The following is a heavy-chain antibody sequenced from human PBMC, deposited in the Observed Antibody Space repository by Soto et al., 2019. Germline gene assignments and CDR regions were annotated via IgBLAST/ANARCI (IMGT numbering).Heavy chain of an antibody. V-gene: IGHV3-53*02. CDR2: IYSGGST. Sequence: EVQLVETGGGLIQPGGSLRLSCEVTGFTVSSIYMSWVRQAPGKGLEWVSVIYSGGSTYSSDSVKGRFTITRDDSNNTLYIQMNSLRAEDTAVYYCARAWWSSSRWFDPGGQGTLVTVSS. CDR3: ARAWWSSSRWFDP. D-gene: IGHD6-6*01. CDR1: GFTVSSIY. J-gene: IGHJ5*02.